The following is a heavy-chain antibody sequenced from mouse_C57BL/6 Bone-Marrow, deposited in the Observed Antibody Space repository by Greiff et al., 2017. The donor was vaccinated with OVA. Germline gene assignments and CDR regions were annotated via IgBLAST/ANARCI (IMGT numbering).Heavy chain of an antibody. CDR1: GYTFTSYR. Sequence: QVHVKQPGAELVKPGASVKLSCKASGYTFTSYRMQWVKQRPGQGLEWIGEIDPSDSYTNYNQKFKGKATLTVDTSSSTAYMQLSSLTSEDSAVYYCATTMALYYYAMDYWGQGTSVTVSS. J-gene: IGHJ4*01. D-gene: IGHD2-1*01. V-gene: IGHV1-50*01. CDR3: ATTMALYYYAMDY. CDR2: IDPSDSYT.